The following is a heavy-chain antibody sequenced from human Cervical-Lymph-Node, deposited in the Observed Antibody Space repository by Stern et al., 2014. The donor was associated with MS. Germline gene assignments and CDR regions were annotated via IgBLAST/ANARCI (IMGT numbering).Heavy chain of an antibody. CDR3: AREGEKASTTAFDS. CDR1: GFTFRNYA. D-gene: IGHD3-16*01. J-gene: IGHJ4*02. Sequence: VQLVQSGGGAVQPGQSLRLSCAASGFTFRNYALHWVRQAPGTGLEWVAVISHDGNEKYYADSLRGRFTISRDNSRNTLYLQMNSLGADDTAVYYCAREGEKASTTAFDSWGQGTLVTVS. V-gene: IGHV3-30*01. CDR2: ISHDGNEK.